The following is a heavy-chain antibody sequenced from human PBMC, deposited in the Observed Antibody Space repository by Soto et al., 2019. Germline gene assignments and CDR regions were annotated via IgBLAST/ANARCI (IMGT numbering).Heavy chain of an antibody. Sequence: EVQLVESGGGLVQPGGSLRLSCAASGFTVSSKYMSWVRQAPGKGLEWVSLIQSGGTTYYADSVKGRFTISRDSSKNMLHLQMDSLRAEDTAVYYCARDDILCSGGSCYGVPMEVSGKGTKVTVSS. CDR2: IQSGGTT. J-gene: IGHJ6*03. V-gene: IGHV3-66*01. D-gene: IGHD2-15*01. CDR3: ARDDILCSGGSCYGVPMEV. CDR1: GFTVSSKY.